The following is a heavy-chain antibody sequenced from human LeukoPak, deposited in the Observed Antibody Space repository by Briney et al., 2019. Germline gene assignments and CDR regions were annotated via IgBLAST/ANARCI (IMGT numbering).Heavy chain of an antibody. CDR1: GGSISSGSYY. Sequence: SETLSLTCTVSGGSISSGSYYWSWIRQPAGKGLEWIGRIYTSGSTNYNPSLKSRVTISVDTSKNQFSLKLGSVTAADTAVYYCARNEFGRDYWGQGTLVTVSS. V-gene: IGHV4-61*02. D-gene: IGHD1-1*01. CDR2: IYTSGST. J-gene: IGHJ4*02. CDR3: ARNEFGRDY.